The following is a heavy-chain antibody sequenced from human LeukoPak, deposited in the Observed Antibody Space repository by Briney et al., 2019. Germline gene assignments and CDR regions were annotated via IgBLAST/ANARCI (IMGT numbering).Heavy chain of an antibody. Sequence: ASVKVSCKASGYTFTGYYIHWVRQAPGQGLEWMGWINPNSGDTNYAQKFQDRVTMTRDTSITTAYMELSRLSTDDTAVYYCARDRTASGSNFFDFWGQGSLVTVSS. J-gene: IGHJ4*02. D-gene: IGHD6-13*01. CDR1: GYTFTGYY. V-gene: IGHV1-2*02. CDR2: INPNSGDT. CDR3: ARDRTASGSNFFDF.